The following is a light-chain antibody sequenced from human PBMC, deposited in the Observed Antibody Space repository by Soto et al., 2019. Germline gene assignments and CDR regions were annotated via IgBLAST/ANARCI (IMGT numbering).Light chain of an antibody. Sequence: DIQMTQSPSSLSVSVGDRVTITCRASQSIRSYLSWYQQKPGKAPKLLIYAASSLQSGVPSSFSGSGSGTDFTLTISSLQPEHFATYYCQQSYSTPITFGQGTRLEIK. CDR2: AAS. V-gene: IGKV1-39*01. CDR3: QQSYSTPIT. J-gene: IGKJ5*01. CDR1: QSIRSY.